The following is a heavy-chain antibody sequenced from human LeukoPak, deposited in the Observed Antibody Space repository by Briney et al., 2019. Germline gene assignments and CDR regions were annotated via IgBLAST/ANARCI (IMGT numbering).Heavy chain of an antibody. D-gene: IGHD4-17*01. J-gene: IGHJ4*02. CDR2: IYSSGST. V-gene: IGHV4-61*02. CDR1: GGSISSTGYY. CDR3: ARGYTVTTN. Sequence: SQTLSLTCSVSGGSISSTGYYWSWIRQPAGKGLEWIGRIYSSGSTDYNPSLQSRITISVDTSKNQFSLSLRSVTAADTAVYYCARGYTVTTNWGQGTLVTVSS.